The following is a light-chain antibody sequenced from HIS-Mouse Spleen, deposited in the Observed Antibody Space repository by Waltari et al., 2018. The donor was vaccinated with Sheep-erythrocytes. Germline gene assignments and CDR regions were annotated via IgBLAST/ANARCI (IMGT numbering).Light chain of an antibody. CDR1: SSDVGGYNS. CDR2: DVS. CDR3: SSYTSSSTWV. V-gene: IGLV2-14*03. J-gene: IGLJ3*02. Sequence: QSALTQPASVSGSPGQSITISCTGPSSDVGGYNSVSWYQQHPGKAPKPMIYDVSNRPSGVSNRFSGSKSGNTASLTISGLQAEDEADYYCSSYTSSSTWVFGGGTKLTVL.